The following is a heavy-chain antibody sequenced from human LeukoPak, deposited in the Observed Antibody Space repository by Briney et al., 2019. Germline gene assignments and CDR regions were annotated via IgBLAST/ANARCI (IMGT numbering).Heavy chain of an antibody. CDR3: ARSRTASGVVIMGAFDI. D-gene: IGHD3-3*01. J-gene: IGHJ3*02. Sequence: GGSLRLSCAASGFTFSSHWMSWVGQAPGKGLEWVANIRKDGAEKNYVDSVKGRFTISRDNAKDSLYLEVNSLRAEDTAVYYCARSRTASGVVIMGAFDIWGQGTMVTVSS. V-gene: IGHV3-7*01. CDR2: IRKDGAEK. CDR1: GFTFSSHW.